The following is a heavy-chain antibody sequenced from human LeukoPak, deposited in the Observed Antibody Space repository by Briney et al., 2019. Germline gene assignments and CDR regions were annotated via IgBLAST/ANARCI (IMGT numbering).Heavy chain of an antibody. D-gene: IGHD5-24*01. CDR1: GFTFSSYS. V-gene: IGHV3-48*04. CDR3: ARDPDGYNHRFFDY. Sequence: GGSLRLSCAASGFTFSSYSMNWVRQAPGKGLEWVSYISSSSSTIYYADSVKGRFTISRDNAKNSLYLQMNSLRAEDTAVYYCARDPDGYNHRFFDYWGQGTLVTVSS. CDR2: ISSSSSTI. J-gene: IGHJ4*02.